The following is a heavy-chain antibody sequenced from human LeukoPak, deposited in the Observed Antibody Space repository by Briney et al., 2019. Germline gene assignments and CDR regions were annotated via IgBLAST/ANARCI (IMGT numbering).Heavy chain of an antibody. J-gene: IGHJ4*02. CDR2: ITSSSTYI. Sequence: WVRQAPGKGLEWVSTITSSSTYISYADSVKGRFTISRDNAKNSLYLQMNSLRAEDTAIYYCARVTSGWFFDYWGQGTLVAVSS. V-gene: IGHV3-21*01. D-gene: IGHD6-19*01. CDR3: ARVTSGWFFDY.